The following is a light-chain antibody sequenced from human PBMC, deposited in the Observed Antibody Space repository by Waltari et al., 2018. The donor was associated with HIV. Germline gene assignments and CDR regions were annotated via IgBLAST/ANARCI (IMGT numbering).Light chain of an antibody. J-gene: IGKJ2*01. CDR1: QSLGHSDGNTY. CDR3: MQATQFPFT. V-gene: IGKV2-24*01. Sequence: DIVMTQTPLSSPVTLGQPASISCRSSQSLGHSDGNTYLSWLQQRPGQPPRRLIDKISNRFSWVPDRFSGSWAGTDFTRQISMVEAEDVGVYFCMQATQFPFTFGQGTKLELK. CDR2: KIS.